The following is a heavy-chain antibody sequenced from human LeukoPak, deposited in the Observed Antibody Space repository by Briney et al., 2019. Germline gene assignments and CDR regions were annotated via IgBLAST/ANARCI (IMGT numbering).Heavy chain of an antibody. J-gene: IGHJ4*02. Sequence: PSETLSLTCTVSGDSISSSSHYWGWIRQPPGQGLEWIGSIFYTGSTYYKPSLKSRLSISIDTSKNQFSLRLSSVTAADTAVYYCARDLGDGDKVGIDYWGQGTLVTVSS. CDR2: IFYTGST. V-gene: IGHV4-39*07. CDR3: ARDLGDGDKVGIDY. D-gene: IGHD2-21*02. CDR1: GDSISSSSHY.